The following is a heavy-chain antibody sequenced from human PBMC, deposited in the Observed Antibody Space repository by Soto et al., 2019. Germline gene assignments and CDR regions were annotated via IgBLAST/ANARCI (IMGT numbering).Heavy chain of an antibody. D-gene: IGHD3-10*01. Sequence: GGSLRLSCTASGFIFISYGMHWVLQAPCKGLEWVAVISYDGSNKYHADSVKGRFTISRDNSKNTLYLQMNSLRAEDTAVYYCAKEFPWRGRGVIIRSPWFDPRGQGNLVTVDS. CDR2: ISYDGSNK. V-gene: IGHV3-30*18. CDR3: AKEFPWRGRGVIIRSPWFDP. J-gene: IGHJ5*02. CDR1: GFIFISYG.